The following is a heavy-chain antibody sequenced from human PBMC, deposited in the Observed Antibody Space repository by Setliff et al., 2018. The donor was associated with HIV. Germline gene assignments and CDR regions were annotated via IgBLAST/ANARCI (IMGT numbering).Heavy chain of an antibody. D-gene: IGHD5-18*01. J-gene: IGHJ4*01. V-gene: IGHV4-61*09. CDR2: ISTSGST. Sequence: PSETLSLTCTVSGGSISSGSYYWSWIRQPAGKGLEWIGHISTSGSTNYNPSLKSRVTISVDTSKNQFSLKLSSVTAADTAVYYCARTEDYSYGDAPFDYWGHGTLVTVSS. CDR1: GGSISSGSYY. CDR3: ARTEDYSYGDAPFDY.